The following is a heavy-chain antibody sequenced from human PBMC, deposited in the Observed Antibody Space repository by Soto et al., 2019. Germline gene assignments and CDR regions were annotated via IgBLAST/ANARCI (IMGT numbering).Heavy chain of an antibody. CDR2: ISGSGGST. Sequence: GGSLRLSCAASGFTFSSYAMSWVRQAPGKGLEWVSAISGSGGSTYYANSVKGRFTISRDNSKNTLYLQMNSLRAEDTAVYYCEKVRDKYSSGWYYFDYWGQGTLVTVSS. D-gene: IGHD6-19*01. CDR3: EKVRDKYSSGWYYFDY. CDR1: GFTFSSYA. V-gene: IGHV3-23*01. J-gene: IGHJ4*02.